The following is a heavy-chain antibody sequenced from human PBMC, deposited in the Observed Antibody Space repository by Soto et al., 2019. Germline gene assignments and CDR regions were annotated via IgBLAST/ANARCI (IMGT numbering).Heavy chain of an antibody. Sequence: QVQVVQSGAEVKKPESSVKVSCKPSGGTFNTYTVNWVRLAPGHGLEWMGRFIPILDMANYAQKFHDRVTITADRSSCTANKELNSLTSDDTAVYYCAITYCRDDSCPRDFDFWGPGTRVTVSS. CDR3: AITYCRDDSCPRDFDF. CDR1: GGTFNTYT. V-gene: IGHV1-69*02. D-gene: IGHD2-21*01. CDR2: FIPILDMA. J-gene: IGHJ4*02.